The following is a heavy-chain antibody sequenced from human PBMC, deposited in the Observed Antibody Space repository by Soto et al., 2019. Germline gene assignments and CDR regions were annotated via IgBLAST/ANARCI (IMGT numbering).Heavy chain of an antibody. CDR1: GFTSSSYS. CDR3: ASSAPVVEAFDI. CDR2: ISSSSSYI. Sequence: GGSLRLSCAASGFTSSSYSMNWVRQAPGKGLEWVSSISSSSSYIYYADSVKGRFTISRDNAKNSLYLQMNSLRAEDTAVYYCASSAPVVEAFDIWGQGTMVTVSS. D-gene: IGHD2-2*01. V-gene: IGHV3-21*01. J-gene: IGHJ3*02.